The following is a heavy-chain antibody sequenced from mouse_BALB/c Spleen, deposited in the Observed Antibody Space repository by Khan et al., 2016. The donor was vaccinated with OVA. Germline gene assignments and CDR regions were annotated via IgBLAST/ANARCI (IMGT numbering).Heavy chain of an antibody. V-gene: IGHV1S136*01. CDR3: ARTSRYGVYFDY. D-gene: IGHD2-14*01. Sequence: VRLQQSGPELVKPGASVKMSCEASGYTFTSYVIHWVKQKPGQGLEWIGYIYPFNDGTKYNEKFKGKATLTSDTSSSTAYMELRSLTSEDSAVDYCARTSRYGVYFDYGGQGTTLTVSS. CDR2: IYPFNDGT. CDR1: GYTFTSYV. J-gene: IGHJ2*01.